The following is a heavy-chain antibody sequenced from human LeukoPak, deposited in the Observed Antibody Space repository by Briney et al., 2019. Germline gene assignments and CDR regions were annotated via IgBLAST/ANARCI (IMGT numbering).Heavy chain of an antibody. Sequence: PGGSLRLSCAASGFTFSSYAMGWVRQAPGKGLEWVSAISGSGGSTYYADSVKGRFTISRDNSKNTLYLQMNSLRAEDTAVYYCAKDGYCSSTSCDYYYYYMDVWGKGTTVTVSS. D-gene: IGHD2-2*01. CDR1: GFTFSSYA. CDR3: AKDGYCSSTSCDYYYYYMDV. CDR2: ISGSGGST. V-gene: IGHV3-23*01. J-gene: IGHJ6*03.